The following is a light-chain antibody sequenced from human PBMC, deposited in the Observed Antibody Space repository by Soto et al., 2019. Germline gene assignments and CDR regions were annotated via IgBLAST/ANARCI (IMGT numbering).Light chain of an antibody. CDR3: SSYTTSNTRQIV. CDR1: SSDVGGYNY. Sequence: QSALTQPASVSGSPGQSITISCTGTSSDVGGYNYVSWYQQHPGKAPKLMIYDVSNRPSGVSNRFSGSKSGNTASLTISGLQPEDEADYYCSSYTTSNTRQIVIGTGTKVTVL. J-gene: IGLJ1*01. CDR2: DVS. V-gene: IGLV2-14*01.